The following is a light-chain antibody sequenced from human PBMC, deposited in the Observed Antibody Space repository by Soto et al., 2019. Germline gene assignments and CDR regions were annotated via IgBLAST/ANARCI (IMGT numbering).Light chain of an antibody. CDR3: QQYGSSPVA. CDR2: GAS. J-gene: IGKJ1*01. Sequence: EIVLTQSPCTLSLSPGERATLSCRASQSVSSSYLAWYQQKPGQAPRLLIYGASSRATGIPDRFSGSGSGTDFTLTISRLEPEDFAVYYCQQYGSSPVAFGQGTKVEIK. V-gene: IGKV3-20*01. CDR1: QSVSSSY.